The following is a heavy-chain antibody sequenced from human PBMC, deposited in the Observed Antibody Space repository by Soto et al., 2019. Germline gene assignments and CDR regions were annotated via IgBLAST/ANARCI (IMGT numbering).Heavy chain of an antibody. Sequence: EVQLVESGGVVVQPGGSLRLSCAASGFTFDDYTMHWVRQAPGKGLEWVSLISWDGGSTYYADSVKGRFTISRDNSKNSLYLQMNSLRTEDTALYYCAKDTGYCSSTSCYDYYYYGMDVWGQGTTVTVSS. CDR2: ISWDGGST. CDR1: GFTFDDYT. CDR3: AKDTGYCSSTSCYDYYYYGMDV. V-gene: IGHV3-43*01. J-gene: IGHJ6*02. D-gene: IGHD2-2*01.